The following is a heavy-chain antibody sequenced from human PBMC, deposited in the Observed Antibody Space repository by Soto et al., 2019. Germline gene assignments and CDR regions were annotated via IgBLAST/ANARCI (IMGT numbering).Heavy chain of an antibody. CDR2: INPSYDST. CDR1: GYTFTSYY. Sequence: GASVKVSCKASGYTFTSYYMNWVRQAPGQGLEWMGIINPSYDSTTYAQKFQGRVTMTSDTSTSTVYMELSSLRSEDTAVYYCVRDQMTTVSLIDDWGQGTLVTVSS. J-gene: IGHJ4*02. CDR3: VRDQMTTVSLIDD. D-gene: IGHD4-17*01. V-gene: IGHV1-46*01.